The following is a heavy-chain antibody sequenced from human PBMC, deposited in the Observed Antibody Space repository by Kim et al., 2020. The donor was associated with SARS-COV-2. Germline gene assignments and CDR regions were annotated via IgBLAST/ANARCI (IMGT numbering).Heavy chain of an antibody. V-gene: IGHV4-34*01. Sequence: SETLSLTCAVYGGSFSGYYWSWIRQPPGKGLEWIGEINHSGSTNYNPSLKSRVTISVDTSKNQFSLKLSSVTAADTAVYYCARGGIAAARYPLDYWGQGTLVTVSS. CDR1: GGSFSGYY. CDR2: INHSGST. D-gene: IGHD6-13*01. CDR3: ARGGIAAARYPLDY. J-gene: IGHJ4*02.